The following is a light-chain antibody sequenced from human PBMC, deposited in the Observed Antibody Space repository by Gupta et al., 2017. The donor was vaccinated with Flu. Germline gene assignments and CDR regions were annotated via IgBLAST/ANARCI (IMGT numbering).Light chain of an antibody. CDR2: GAS. CDR1: QSVSSD. J-gene: IGKJ4*01. V-gene: IGKV3-15*01. Sequence: EIVMTQSPATLSVSPGERATLSCRASQSVSSDLAWYQQKPGQAPRLLIYGASTRATGIPARFSGSGSGTEFTLTISSLQSEDFAVYYCQQYSIWPLFGGGTKVEIK. CDR3: QQYSIWPL.